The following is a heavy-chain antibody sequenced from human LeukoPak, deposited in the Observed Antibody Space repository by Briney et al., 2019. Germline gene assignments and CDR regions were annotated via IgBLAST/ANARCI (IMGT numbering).Heavy chain of an antibody. Sequence: GGSLRLSRAASGFTFSSYAMHWVRQAPGKGLEWVAVISYDGSNKYYADSVKGRFTISRDNSKNTLYLQMNSLRAEDTAVYYCARASPNNYDYYYYGMDVWGQGTTVTVSS. D-gene: IGHD4-11*01. CDR3: ARASPNNYDYYYYGMDV. V-gene: IGHV3-30-3*01. CDR1: GFTFSSYA. J-gene: IGHJ6*02. CDR2: ISYDGSNK.